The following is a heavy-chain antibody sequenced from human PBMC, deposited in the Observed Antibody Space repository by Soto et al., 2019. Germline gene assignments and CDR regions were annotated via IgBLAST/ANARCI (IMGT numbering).Heavy chain of an antibody. CDR1: GGTFSSYA. D-gene: IGHD3-10*01. Sequence: SVKVSCKASGGTFSSYAISWVRQAPGQGLEWMGGIIPIFGTANYAQKFQGRVTITADKSTSTAYMELSSLRSEDTAVYYCARGITMVRGGRYAFDYWGQGTLVTVSS. CDR3: ARGITMVRGGRYAFDY. CDR2: IIPIFGTA. J-gene: IGHJ4*02. V-gene: IGHV1-69*06.